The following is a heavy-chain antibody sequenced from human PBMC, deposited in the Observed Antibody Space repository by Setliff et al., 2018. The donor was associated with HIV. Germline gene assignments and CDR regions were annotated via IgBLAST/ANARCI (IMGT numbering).Heavy chain of an antibody. D-gene: IGHD2-15*01. Sequence: SETLSLTCTISGGSFGVYRWSWIRQSAGRGLEWIGRIDSSGTTDYKPSLKGRVAISVDTSRNQFSLRVTSVTAADTAVYYCARGWYPDYWGQGTLVTVS. J-gene: IGHJ4*02. V-gene: IGHV4-4*07. CDR2: IDSSGTT. CDR1: GGSFGVYR. CDR3: ARGWYPDY.